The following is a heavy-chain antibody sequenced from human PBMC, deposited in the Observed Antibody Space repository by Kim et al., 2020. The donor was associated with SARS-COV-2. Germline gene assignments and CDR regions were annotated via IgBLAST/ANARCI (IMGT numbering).Heavy chain of an antibody. CDR3: ARELGGPGDYYDSSGLSRYDP. CDR2: ISSSGSTI. D-gene: IGHD3-22*01. V-gene: IGHV3-48*03. J-gene: IGHJ5*02. CDR1: GFTFSSYE. Sequence: GGSLRLSCAASGFTFSSYEMNWVRQAPGKGLEWVSYISSSGSTIYYADSVKGRFTISRDNAKNSLYLQMNSLRAEDTAVYYCARELGGPGDYYDSSGLSRYDPWGPGTLVTVSS.